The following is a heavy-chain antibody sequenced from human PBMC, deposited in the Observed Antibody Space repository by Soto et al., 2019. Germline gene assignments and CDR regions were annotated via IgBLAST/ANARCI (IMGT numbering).Heavy chain of an antibody. D-gene: IGHD6-13*01. V-gene: IGHV1-46*01. CDR1: GYTFSEYY. Sequence: ASVKVSCKASGYTFSEYYIHWVRQAPGQEFEWMGIINPSGGGTRYAQKFQGRVTMARDTSTSTVHMELSSLRSEDTAVYFCARGTTSSSWYDCWGQGTLVTVSS. J-gene: IGHJ4*02. CDR3: ARGTTSSSWYDC. CDR2: INPSGGGT.